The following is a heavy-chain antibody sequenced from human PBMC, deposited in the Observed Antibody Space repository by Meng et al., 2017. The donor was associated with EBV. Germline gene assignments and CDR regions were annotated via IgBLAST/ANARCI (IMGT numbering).Heavy chain of an antibody. J-gene: IGHJ5*02. D-gene: IGHD3-3*01. CDR2: VYYSGNS. Sequence: QLQLYQSGPGLVKPSETLSLTCTVAGDSIRSRSYYWGWIRQSPGKGLEWIGNVYYSGNSYYNPSLKSRVTISVDTSKNQFYLKLISVTAADTAVYFCARVSFYDYWSGYSFNWFDPWGQGTLVTVSS. CDR1: GDSIRSRSYY. CDR3: ARVSFYDYWSGYSFNWFDP. V-gene: IGHV4-39*01.